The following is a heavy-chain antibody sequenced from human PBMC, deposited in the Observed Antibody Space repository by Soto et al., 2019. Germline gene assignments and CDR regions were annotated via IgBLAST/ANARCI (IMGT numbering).Heavy chain of an antibody. V-gene: IGHV4-4*07. D-gene: IGHD5-18*01. J-gene: IGHJ6*02. CDR3: ARDPTARAFGQLWLNYYGMDV. Sequence: ASETLSLTCTVSGGSISSYYWSWIRQPAGKGLEWIGRIYTSGSTNYNPSLESRVTMSVDTSKNQFSLKLSSVTAADTAVYYCARDPTARAFGQLWLNYYGMDVWGQGTTVTVSS. CDR1: GGSISSYY. CDR2: IYTSGST.